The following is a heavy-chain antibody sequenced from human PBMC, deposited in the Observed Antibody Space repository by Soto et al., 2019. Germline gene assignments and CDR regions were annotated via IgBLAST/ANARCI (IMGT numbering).Heavy chain of an antibody. J-gene: IGHJ6*02. CDR3: AKDLWGGRSGWYIGTDFYYYGMDV. CDR1: GFTFSNAW. V-gene: IGHV3-30*18. CDR2: ISYDGSNK. Sequence: PGESLKISCAASGFTFSNAWMSWVRQAPGKGLEWVAVISYDGSNKYYADSVKGRFTISRDNSKNTLYLQMNSLRAEDTAVYYCAKDLWGGRSGWYIGTDFYYYGMDVWGQGTTVTVSS. D-gene: IGHD6-19*01.